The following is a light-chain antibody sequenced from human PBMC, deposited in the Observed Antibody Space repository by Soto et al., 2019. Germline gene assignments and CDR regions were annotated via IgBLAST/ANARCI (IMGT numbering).Light chain of an antibody. CDR2: AAS. CDR3: LQDYNYTWP. V-gene: IGKV1-6*01. Sequence: AIHITQSPSSLSASLLDIVTITCRASQGIRNDLGWYQQKPGKAPKLLIYAASSLQSGVPSRFSGSGSGTDFTLTISSLQPEDFATYYCLQDYNYTWPFGQGTKVDIK. CDR1: QGIRND. J-gene: IGKJ1*01.